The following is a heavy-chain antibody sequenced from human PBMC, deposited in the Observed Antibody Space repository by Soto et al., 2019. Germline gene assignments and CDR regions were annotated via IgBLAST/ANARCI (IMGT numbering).Heavy chain of an antibody. J-gene: IGHJ6*02. D-gene: IGHD4-17*01. CDR1: GFTFSNAW. CDR3: TTEERYGDYLKYYYGMDA. V-gene: IGHV3-15*01. CDR2: TKSKTDGGTT. Sequence: EVQLVESGGGLVQPGGSLRLSCAASGFTFSNAWMSWVRQAPGKGLEWVGRTKSKTDGGTTVYAAPVKGRFTISRDDSKTTLYLQMNSLQTEDTAVYYCTTEERYGDYLKYYYGMDAWGQGTTVTVSS.